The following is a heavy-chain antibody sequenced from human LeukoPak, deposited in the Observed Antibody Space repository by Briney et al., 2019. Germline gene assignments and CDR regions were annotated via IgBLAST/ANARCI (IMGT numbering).Heavy chain of an antibody. V-gene: IGHV3-48*03. Sequence: HPGGSLRLSCAASGFTFRSYEMNWVRQAPGKGLEWVSYISSSGSTIYYADSVKGRFTISRDNAKNSLYLQMNSLRAEDTALYYCARSVAASRDYWGQGTLVTVSS. D-gene: IGHD2-15*01. CDR2: ISSSGSTI. CDR1: GFTFRSYE. J-gene: IGHJ4*02. CDR3: ARSVAASRDY.